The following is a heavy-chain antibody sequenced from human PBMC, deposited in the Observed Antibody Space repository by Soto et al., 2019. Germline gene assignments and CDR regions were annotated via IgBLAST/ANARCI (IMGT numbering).Heavy chain of an antibody. CDR2: ISYDGSNK. V-gene: IGHV3-30*14. CDR1: GFTFSSYA. D-gene: IGHD3-22*01. CDR3: VKAGLSGYDYVDDSSGYYYYFDY. J-gene: IGHJ4*02. Sequence: PGRYRLLYCLASGFTFSSYAMHWVRQAPGKWLEGVAVISYDGSNKYYADSVKGRFTNSRDNSKITLYLQMSSLRAEDTAVYYCVKAGLSGYDYVDDSSGYYYYFDYWGQGTLVTVSS.